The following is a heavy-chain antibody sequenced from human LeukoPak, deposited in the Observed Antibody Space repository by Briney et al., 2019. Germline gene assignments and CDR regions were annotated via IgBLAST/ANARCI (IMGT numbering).Heavy chain of an antibody. CDR2: ISYSGANS. CDR1: GFTFSGSA. J-gene: IGHJ5*02. Sequence: GGSLRLSCAASGFTFSGSAMSWVRQAPGEGLEWVSLISYSGANSYYTDSVRGRFTISRDNSKDTLFLQMNSLRDEDTAVYYCARGNWDPWGQGTLVTVSS. V-gene: IGHV3-23*01. CDR3: ARGNWDP.